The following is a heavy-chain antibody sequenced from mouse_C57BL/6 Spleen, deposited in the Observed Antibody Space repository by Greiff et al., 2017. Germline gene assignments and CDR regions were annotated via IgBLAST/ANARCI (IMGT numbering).Heavy chain of an antibody. J-gene: IGHJ4*01. CDR3: ARNPIYDGYYVYAMGY. CDR1: GYTFTDHT. D-gene: IGHD2-3*01. V-gene: IGHV1-78*01. CDR2: IYPRDGST. Sequence: VQLQQSDAELVKPGASVKISCKVSGYTFTDHTIHWMKQRPEQGLEWIGYIYPRDGSTKYNEKFKGKATLTADKSSSTAYMELNSLTSEDSAVYFCARNPIYDGYYVYAMGYWGQGTSVTVSS.